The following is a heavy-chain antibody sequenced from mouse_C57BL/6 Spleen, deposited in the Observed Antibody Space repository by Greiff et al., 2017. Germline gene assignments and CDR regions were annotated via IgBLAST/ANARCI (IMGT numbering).Heavy chain of an antibody. CDR3: ARKRAYDYVGVAY. V-gene: IGHV5-17*01. CDR2: ISSGSSTI. D-gene: IGHD2-4*01. Sequence: EVMLVESGGGLVKPGGSLKLSCAASGFTFSDYGMHWVRQAPEKGLEWVAYISSGSSTIYYADTVKGRFTISRDNAKNTLFLQMTSLRSEDTAMYYCARKRAYDYVGVAYWGQGTLVTVSA. CDR1: GFTFSDYG. J-gene: IGHJ3*01.